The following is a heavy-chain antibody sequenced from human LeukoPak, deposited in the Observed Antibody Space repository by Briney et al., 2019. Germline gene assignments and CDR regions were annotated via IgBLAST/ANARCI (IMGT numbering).Heavy chain of an antibody. CDR3: ASPKGGYDILTGRFDY. V-gene: IGHV3-21*01. CDR2: ISSSSSYI. CDR1: GFTFSSYS. D-gene: IGHD3-9*01. Sequence: GGSLRLSCAASGFTFSSYSMNWVRQAPGKGLEWVSSISSSSSYIYYADSVKGRFTISRDNAKNSLYLQMNSLRAEDTAVYYCASPKGGYDILTGRFDYWGQGTLVTVSS. J-gene: IGHJ4*02.